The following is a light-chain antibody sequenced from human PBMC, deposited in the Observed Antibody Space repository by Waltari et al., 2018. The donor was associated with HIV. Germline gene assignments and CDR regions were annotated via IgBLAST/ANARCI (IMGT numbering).Light chain of an antibody. Sequence: SYELTQPPSVSVSPGQTARITCSGDALPKQYAYWYQQKPGQAPVLVIYKDSERPSGIPERFSGSSSGTTVTVTISGVQAEDEADYYCQSADSSDTYSWVFGGGTKLTVL. CDR2: KDS. CDR1: ALPKQY. J-gene: IGLJ3*02. V-gene: IGLV3-25*03. CDR3: QSADSSDTYSWV.